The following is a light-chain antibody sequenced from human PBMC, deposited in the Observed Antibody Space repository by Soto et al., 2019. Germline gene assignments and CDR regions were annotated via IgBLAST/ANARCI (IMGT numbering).Light chain of an antibody. CDR3: QQYGTSPFT. V-gene: IGKV3-20*01. CDR1: QSVSSN. J-gene: IGKJ3*01. CDR2: GAS. Sequence: ILMTQSPSTLSVSPGERATLSCGASQSVSSNLAWYQQKPGQAPRLLIYGASSRATGIPDRFSGSGSGTDFTLTISRLEPEDFAVYYCQQYGTSPFTFGPGTKVDIK.